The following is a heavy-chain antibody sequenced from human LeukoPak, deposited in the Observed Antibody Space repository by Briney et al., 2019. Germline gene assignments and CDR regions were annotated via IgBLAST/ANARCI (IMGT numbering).Heavy chain of an antibody. D-gene: IGHD3-3*01. CDR2: ISWNSGSI. Sequence: GGSLRLSCAASGFTFDDYAMHWVRHAPGKGLEWVSGISWNSGSIGYADSVKGRFTISRDNAKNSLYLQMNSLRAEDTAVYYCARDSALAIFGVVTNWFDPWGQGTLVTVSS. CDR1: GFTFDDYA. J-gene: IGHJ5*02. CDR3: ARDSALAIFGVVTNWFDP. V-gene: IGHV3-9*01.